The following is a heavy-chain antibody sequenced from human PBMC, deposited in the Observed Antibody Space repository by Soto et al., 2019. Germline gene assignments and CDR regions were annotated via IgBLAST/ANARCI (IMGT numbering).Heavy chain of an antibody. D-gene: IGHD3-22*01. CDR1: GFTFSSYA. J-gene: IGHJ4*02. CDR2: ISSNGGST. Sequence: GGSLRLSCSASGFTFSSYAMHWVRQAPGKGLEYVSAISSNGGSTYYADSVKGRFTISRDNSKNTLYLQMSSLRAEDTAVYYCVKDNPIYYDSSGYHNPFDYWGQGTLVTVSS. V-gene: IGHV3-64D*06. CDR3: VKDNPIYYDSSGYHNPFDY.